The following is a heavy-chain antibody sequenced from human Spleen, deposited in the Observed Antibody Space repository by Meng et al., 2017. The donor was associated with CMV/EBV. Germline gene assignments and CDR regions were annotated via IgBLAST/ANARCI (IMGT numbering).Heavy chain of an antibody. CDR2: ISAYNGNT. J-gene: IGHJ5*02. CDR3: ARYAAVTQDWFDP. D-gene: IGHD4-23*01. Sequence: ASVKVSCKASGGTFSSYTISWVRQAPGQGLEWMGWISAYNGNTNYAQKLQGRVTMTTDTSTSTAYMELRSLRSDDTAVYYCARYAAVTQDWFDPWGQGTLVTVSS. V-gene: IGHV1-18*01. CDR1: GGTFSSYT.